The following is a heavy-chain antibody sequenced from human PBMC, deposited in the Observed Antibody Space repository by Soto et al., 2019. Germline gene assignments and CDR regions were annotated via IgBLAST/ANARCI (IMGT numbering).Heavy chain of an antibody. D-gene: IGHD4-17*01. CDR1: GGSISSGGYY. V-gene: IGHV4-61*08. J-gene: IGHJ4*02. CDR2: IYYSGST. CDR3: ARVYGDYLDY. Sequence: SETLSLTCTVSGGSISSGGYYWSWIRQPPGKGLEWIGYIYYSGSTNYNPSLKSRVTISVDTSKNQFSLKLSSVTAADTAVYYCARVYGDYLDYWGQGTLVTVSS.